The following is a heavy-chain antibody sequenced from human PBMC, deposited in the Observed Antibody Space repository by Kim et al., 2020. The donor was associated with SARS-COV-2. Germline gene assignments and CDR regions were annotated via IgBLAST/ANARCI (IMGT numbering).Heavy chain of an antibody. J-gene: IGHJ4*02. Sequence: GTSQRYADSAKGRLTISRDNAKNTLHLQRNSLIAEDTAVYYCIVGGDHFDRWGRGTLVTVSS. V-gene: IGHV3-74*01. D-gene: IGHD3-10*01. CDR2: GTSQ. CDR3: IVGGDHFDR.